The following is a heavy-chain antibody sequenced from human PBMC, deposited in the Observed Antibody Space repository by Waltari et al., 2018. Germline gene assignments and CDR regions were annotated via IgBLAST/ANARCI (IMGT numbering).Heavy chain of an antibody. D-gene: IGHD2-21*02. CDR1: GDTFSRYT. Sequence: HLVQSGTEMKNPGSSVKVSCKVSGDTFSRYTISWVRQAPGQGREWMGGMKPISETPKYSQKSQGRVTINADESTRTVSLELSGLRSEDTAVYYCVGGVFPLIFAVGGQGTTVIVS. CDR3: VGGVFPLIFAV. CDR2: MKPISETP. J-gene: IGHJ6*02. V-gene: IGHV1-69*01.